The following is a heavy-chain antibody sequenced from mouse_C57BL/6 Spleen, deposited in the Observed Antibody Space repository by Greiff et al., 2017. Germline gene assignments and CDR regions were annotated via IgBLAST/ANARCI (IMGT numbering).Heavy chain of an antibody. D-gene: IGHD1-1*01. Sequence: EVQLQQSGPGLVKPSQSLSLTCSVTGYSITSGYYWNWIRQFPGNKLEWMGYISYDGSNNYNPSLKNRISITRDTSKNQFFLKLNSVTTEDTATYYCAISQDYYGSSFRDFDVWGTGTTVTVSS. J-gene: IGHJ1*03. V-gene: IGHV3-6*01. CDR3: AISQDYYGSSFRDFDV. CDR1: GYSITSGYY. CDR2: ISYDGSN.